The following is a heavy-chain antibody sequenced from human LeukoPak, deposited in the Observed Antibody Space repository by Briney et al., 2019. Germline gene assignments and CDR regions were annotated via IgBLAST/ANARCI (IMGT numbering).Heavy chain of an antibody. Sequence: GASVKVSCKASGYTFTSYAMNWVRQAPGRGLEWMGWINTNTGNPTYAQGFTGRFVFSLDTSVSTAYLQMSSLKAEDTAVYYCARGGAAAGTRYYYYYYMDVWGKGTTVTVSS. CDR2: INTNTGNP. CDR3: ARGGAAAGTRYYYYYYMDV. D-gene: IGHD6-13*01. V-gene: IGHV7-4-1*02. CDR1: GYTFTSYA. J-gene: IGHJ6*03.